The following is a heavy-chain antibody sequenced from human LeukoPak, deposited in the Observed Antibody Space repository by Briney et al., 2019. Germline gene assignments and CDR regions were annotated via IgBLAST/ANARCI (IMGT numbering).Heavy chain of an antibody. D-gene: IGHD1-26*01. V-gene: IGHV1-69*05. J-gene: IGHJ6*03. CDR2: IIPIFGRA. CDR1: GGTFSSYA. CDR3: ARSKASGSYYVRSYYYYYMDV. Sequence: EASVKVSCKASGGTFSSYAISWVRQAPGQGLEWMGGIIPIFGRANYAQKFQGRVTITRNTSISTAYMELSSLRSEDTAVYYCARSKASGSYYVRSYYYYYMDVWGKGTTVTVSS.